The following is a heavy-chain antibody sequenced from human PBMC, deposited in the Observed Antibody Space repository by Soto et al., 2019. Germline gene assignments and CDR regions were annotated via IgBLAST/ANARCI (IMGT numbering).Heavy chain of an antibody. Sequence: ASVKVSCKASGYTFTSYHIYWVRQAPGQGLEWMGVITPSGGSTTNAQKFQDRITMTRDTSTSTVYMELTSLRSEDTAVYYCAREGDKYMVIGHAAASWLDPWGQGTLVTVSS. CDR1: GYTFTSYH. D-gene: IGHD3-22*01. V-gene: IGHV1-46*01. CDR2: ITPSGGST. CDR3: AREGDKYMVIGHAAASWLDP. J-gene: IGHJ5*02.